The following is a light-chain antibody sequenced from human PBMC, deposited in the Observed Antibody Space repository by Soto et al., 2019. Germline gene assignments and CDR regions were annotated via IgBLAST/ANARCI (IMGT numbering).Light chain of an antibody. CDR1: SGHSSYA. Sequence: QLALTQSPSASASLGASVKLTCTLSSGHSSYAIVWHQQQPEKGPRYLMKLNSDGSHSKGDGIPDRFSGSSSGAERYLTIASLQSEDEADYYCQTWGTGIQVFGGGTKLTVL. V-gene: IGLV4-69*01. J-gene: IGLJ2*01. CDR2: LNSDGSH. CDR3: QTWGTGIQV.